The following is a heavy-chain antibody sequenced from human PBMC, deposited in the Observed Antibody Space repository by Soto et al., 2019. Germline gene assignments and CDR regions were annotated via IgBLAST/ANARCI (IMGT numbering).Heavy chain of an antibody. D-gene: IGHD3-22*01. Sequence: QVQLVESGGGLVKPGGSVRLSCAASGFTFSDYYMSWIRQAPGKGLEWVSYISSSSSYTNYADSVKGRFTISRDNAKNSLYLQMNSLRGEDTAVYYCATGQYYYDSSAYYYTWGQGTLVTVSS. CDR3: ATGQYYYDSSAYYYT. CDR2: ISSSSSYT. V-gene: IGHV3-11*05. CDR1: GFTFSDYY. J-gene: IGHJ5*02.